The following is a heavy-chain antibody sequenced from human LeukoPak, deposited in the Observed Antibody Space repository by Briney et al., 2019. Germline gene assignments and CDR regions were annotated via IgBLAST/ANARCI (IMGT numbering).Heavy chain of an antibody. V-gene: IGHV3-7*01. J-gene: IGHJ4*02. D-gene: IGHD4-23*01. CDR1: GFTFSSYW. CDR2: IKQDGSEK. CDR3: ARWVILRWYHFDY. Sequence: PGGSLRLSCAASGFTFSSYWMSWVRQAPGKGLEWVANIKQDGSEKYYVDSVKGRFTISRDNAKNSLYLQMNSLRAEDTAVYYCARWVILRWYHFDYWGQGTLVTVSS.